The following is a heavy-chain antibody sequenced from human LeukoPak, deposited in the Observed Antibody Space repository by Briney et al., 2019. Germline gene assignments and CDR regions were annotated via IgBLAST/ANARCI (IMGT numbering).Heavy chain of an antibody. V-gene: IGHV4-30-2*01. CDR1: GGSISSGGYY. J-gene: IGHJ6*02. CDR2: IYHSGST. D-gene: IGHD5-18*01. CDR3: ARDRIQLWTRVYYGMDV. Sequence: PSETLSLTCTVSGGSISSGGYYWSWIRQPPGKGLEWIGYIYHSGSTYYNPSLKSRVTISVDRSKNQFSLKLSSVTAADTAVYYCARDRIQLWTRVYYGMDVWGQGTTVTVSS.